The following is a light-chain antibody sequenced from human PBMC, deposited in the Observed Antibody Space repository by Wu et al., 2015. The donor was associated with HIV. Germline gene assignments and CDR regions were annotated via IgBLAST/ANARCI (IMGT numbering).Light chain of an antibody. CDR2: DAS. J-gene: IGKJ4*01. CDR1: QSVNFRY. Sequence: EIVLTQSPGTLSLSPGERATLSCRASQSVNFRYLAWYQQKPGQAPRLLIYDASTRATGIPARFSGSGTGTDFTLTISSLEPEDFAVYYCQHRSNWPLTFGGGPKWRSN. V-gene: IGKV3D-11*02. CDR3: QHRSNWPLT.